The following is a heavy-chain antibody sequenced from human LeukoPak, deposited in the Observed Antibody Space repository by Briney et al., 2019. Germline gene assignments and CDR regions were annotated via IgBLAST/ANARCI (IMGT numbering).Heavy chain of an antibody. V-gene: IGHV3-30*18. CDR2: ISYDGSNK. D-gene: IGHD5-24*01. CDR3: AKDQMALFDY. CDR1: GFTFSSYG. Sequence: GRSLRLPCAASGFTFSSYGMHWVRQAPGKGLEWVAVISYDGSNKYYADSVKGRFTISRDNSKNTLYLQMNSLRAEDTAVYYCAKDQMALFDYWGQGTLVTVSS. J-gene: IGHJ4*02.